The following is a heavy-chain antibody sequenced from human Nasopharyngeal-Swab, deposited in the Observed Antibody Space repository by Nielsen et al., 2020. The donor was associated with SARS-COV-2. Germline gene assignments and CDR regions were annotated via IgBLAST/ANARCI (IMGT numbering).Heavy chain of an antibody. Sequence: ASAKVSCRAAAYTFTDYYIHCVLRAPGQELEWMGTTHPNSGRTIYAQKFQDRVTMTMDTTTSTAYMEQSSLRSEDTALYYCTRERPTSSVAIFGLDVWGQGTTVTVSS. CDR1: AYTFTDYY. J-gene: IGHJ6*02. CDR2: THPNSGRT. CDR3: TRERPTSSVAIFGLDV. D-gene: IGHD6-19*01. V-gene: IGHV1-46*01.